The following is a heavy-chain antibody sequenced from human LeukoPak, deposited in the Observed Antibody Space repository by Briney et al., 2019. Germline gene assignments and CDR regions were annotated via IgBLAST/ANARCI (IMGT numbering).Heavy chain of an antibody. D-gene: IGHD3-10*01. CDR1: GGTFSSYA. CDR2: IIPIFGTA. Sequence: SVKVSCKASGGTFSSYAMNWVRQAPGQGLEWMGGIIPIFGTASYAQKFQGRFTITADESTNTAYMEVSSPRAEDPAVYYFARAGSYYEYYYGMDVWGKGITVTVSS. J-gene: IGHJ6*04. CDR3: ARAGSYYEYYYGMDV. V-gene: IGHV1-69*13.